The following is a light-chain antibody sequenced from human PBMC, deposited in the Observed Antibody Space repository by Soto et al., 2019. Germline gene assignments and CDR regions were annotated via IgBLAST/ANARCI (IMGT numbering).Light chain of an antibody. CDR2: EGS. CDR1: SSDVGCYNL. CDR3: CSYAGSSTLV. V-gene: IGLV2-23*01. J-gene: IGLJ3*02. Sequence: QSALTQPASVSGSPGQSITISCTGTSSDVGCYNLVSWYQQHPGKAPKLMIYEGSKRPSGVSNRVSGSKSGNTASLTISGLQAEDEADYYCCSYAGSSTLVFGGGTKLTVL.